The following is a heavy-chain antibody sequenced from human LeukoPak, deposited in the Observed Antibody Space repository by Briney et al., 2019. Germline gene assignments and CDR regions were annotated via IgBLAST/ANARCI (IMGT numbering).Heavy chain of an antibody. D-gene: IGHD3-16*02. CDR3: ARGAYDYVWGSYLYYFDY. CDR2: IGTAGDT. V-gene: IGHV3-13*01. J-gene: IGHJ4*02. CDR1: GFTFSSYD. Sequence: PGGSLRLSCAASGFTFSSYDMHWVRQATGKGLEWVSAIGTAGDTYYPGSVKGRFTISRENAKNSLYLQMNSLRAGDTAVYYCARGAYDYVWGSYLYYFDYWGQGTLVTVSS.